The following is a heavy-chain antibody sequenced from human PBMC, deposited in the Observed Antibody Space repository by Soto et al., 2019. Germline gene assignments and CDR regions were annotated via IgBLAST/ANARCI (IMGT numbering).Heavy chain of an antibody. CDR1: GFTFSNYG. J-gene: IGHJ4*02. V-gene: IGHV3-33*01. CDR3: ARDDDRSETNLDY. CDR2: IWDDGSQK. Sequence: QVQLVESGGGVVQPGRSLRLSCAASGFTFSNYGMHWVRQAPGKGLEWVAGIWDDGSQKYYGDYVKGRCTISRDNSKNTLYVQMNSLRAEDTAVYYGARDDDRSETNLDYWGKGSLVTVAS.